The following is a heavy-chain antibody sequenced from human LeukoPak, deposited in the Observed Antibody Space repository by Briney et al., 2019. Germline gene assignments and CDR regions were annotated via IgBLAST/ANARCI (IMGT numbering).Heavy chain of an antibody. D-gene: IGHD1-26*01. CDR1: GFTVSSNY. J-gene: IGHJ5*02. CDR3: ARVVKEVGVDNWFDP. CDR2: IYSGGST. V-gene: IGHV3-66*01. Sequence: GGSLRLSCAASGFTVSSNYMSWVRQAPGKGLEWVSVIYSGGSTYYADSVKGRFTISRDNSKNTLYLQMNSLRAEDTAVYYCARVVKEVGVDNWFDPWGQGTLVTVSS.